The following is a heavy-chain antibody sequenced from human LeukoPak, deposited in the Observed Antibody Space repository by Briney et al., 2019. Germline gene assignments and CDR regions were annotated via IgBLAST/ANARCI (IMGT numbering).Heavy chain of an antibody. CDR3: ARGGRFLEWLLYWFDP. V-gene: IGHV3-21*01. Sequence: GGSLRLSCAASGFTFSSYSMNWVRQAPGKGLEWVSSISSSSSYIYYADSVKGRFTISRDNAENSLYLQMNSLRAEDTAVYYCARGGRFLEWLLYWFDPWGQGTLVTVSS. J-gene: IGHJ5*02. CDR2: ISSSSSYI. CDR1: GFTFSSYS. D-gene: IGHD3-3*01.